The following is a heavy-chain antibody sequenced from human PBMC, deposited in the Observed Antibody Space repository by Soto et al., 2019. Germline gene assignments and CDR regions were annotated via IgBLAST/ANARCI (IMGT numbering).Heavy chain of an antibody. V-gene: IGHV3-23*01. J-gene: IGHJ4*02. CDR2: ISGSAKNA. D-gene: IGHD6-19*01. Sequence: PGASPRLSCAAPGFTFSSYPMSWVRQAPGKGLECISAISGSAKNAYYADSVKGRFAASRDNSTNTVSLQMNSLRAEDTAVYYCAKTGGSGWHVSDWGQGILVTVSS. CDR1: GFTFSSYP. CDR3: AKTGGSGWHVSD.